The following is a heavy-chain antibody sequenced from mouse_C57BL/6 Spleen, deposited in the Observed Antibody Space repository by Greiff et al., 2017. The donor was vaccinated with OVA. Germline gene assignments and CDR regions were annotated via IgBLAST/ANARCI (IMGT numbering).Heavy chain of an antibody. Sequence: EVKLVESGGGLVKPGGSLKLSCAASGFTFSSYAMSWVRQTPEKRLEWVATISDGGSYTYYPDNVKGRFTIARDNAKNNLYLQMSQLKSEDTAMYCCARDYYGGSFWFAYWGQGTLVTVSA. J-gene: IGHJ3*01. D-gene: IGHD1-1*01. CDR1: GFTFSSYA. CDR3: ARDYYGGSFWFAY. V-gene: IGHV5-4*01. CDR2: ISDGGSYT.